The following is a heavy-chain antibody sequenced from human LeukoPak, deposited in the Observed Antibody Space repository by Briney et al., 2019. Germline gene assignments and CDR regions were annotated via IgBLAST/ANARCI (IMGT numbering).Heavy chain of an antibody. V-gene: IGHV3-21*01. CDR2: ISSSSSYI. CDR3: ARTVVPAAMGYFDY. CDR1: GFTFSSYS. D-gene: IGHD2-2*01. J-gene: IGHJ4*02. Sequence: GGSLRLSCAASGFTFSSYSMNWVRQAPGKGLEWVSSISSSSSYIYYADSVKGRFTISRDNAKNSLYLQMNSLRAEDTAVYYCARTVVPAAMGYFDYWGQGTLVTVSS.